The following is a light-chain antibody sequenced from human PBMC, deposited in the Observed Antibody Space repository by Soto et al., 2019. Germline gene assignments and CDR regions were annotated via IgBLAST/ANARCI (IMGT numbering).Light chain of an antibody. Sequence: EIVLTQSPATLSLSPGERATLSCRASQSIASYLAWYQHKPGQAPRLLIYDALHRATGIPARFSGSGSGTDFTVTISGLEPEDFAVYYCHQHLTWPMSNFGQGTRLDIK. V-gene: IGKV3-11*01. CDR1: QSIASY. J-gene: IGKJ2*01. CDR3: HQHLTWPMSN. CDR2: DAL.